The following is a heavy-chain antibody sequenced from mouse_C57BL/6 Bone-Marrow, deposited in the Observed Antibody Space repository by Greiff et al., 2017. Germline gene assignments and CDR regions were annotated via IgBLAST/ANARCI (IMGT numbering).Heavy chain of an antibody. CDR2: LSPGSGST. CDR3: DTTVEVPHWYGDV. Sequence: QVQLQQPGAELVKPGASVKMSCKASGYTFTSYWITWVKQRPGQGLEWIGDLSPGSGSTTYNGKFKSKAPLTVATSSSTAYMQLSSLTSEDSAVYYCDTTVEVPHWYGDVWGTGTTVTVSS. D-gene: IGHD1-1*01. CDR1: GYTFTSYW. J-gene: IGHJ1*03. V-gene: IGHV1-55*01.